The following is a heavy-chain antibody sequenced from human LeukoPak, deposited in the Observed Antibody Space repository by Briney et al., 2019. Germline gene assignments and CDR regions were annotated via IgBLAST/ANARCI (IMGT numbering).Heavy chain of an antibody. J-gene: IGHJ6*02. CDR1: GGSISSYY. Sequence: SETLSLTCTVSGGSISSYYWSWIRQPPGKGLEWIGYIYYSGSTNYNPSLKSRVTISVDTSKNQFSLKLSSVTAADTAVYYCARLDYGDYPSYYYYSMDVWGQGTTVTVSS. CDR2: IYYSGST. V-gene: IGHV4-59*08. CDR3: ARLDYGDYPSYYYYSMDV. D-gene: IGHD4-17*01.